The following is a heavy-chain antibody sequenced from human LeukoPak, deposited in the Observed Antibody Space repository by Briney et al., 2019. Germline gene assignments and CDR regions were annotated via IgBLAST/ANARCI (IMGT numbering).Heavy chain of an antibody. CDR1: GGSVSSGSYY. J-gene: IGHJ4*02. D-gene: IGHD5-12*01. Sequence: SETLSLTCTVSGGSVSSGSYYWSWIRQPPGKGLEWIGYTYYSGRTNYNPSLKSRVTISVDTSKNQFSLKLSSVTAADTAVYYCARESRGYSGYDPFDYWGQGTLVTVSS. CDR2: TYYSGRT. CDR3: ARESRGYSGYDPFDY. V-gene: IGHV4-61*01.